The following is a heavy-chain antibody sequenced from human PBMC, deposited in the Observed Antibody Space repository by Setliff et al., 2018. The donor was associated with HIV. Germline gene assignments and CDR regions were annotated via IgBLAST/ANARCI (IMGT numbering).Heavy chain of an antibody. Sequence: GGSLRLSCVASEVTFSTHSMNWVRQAPGKGLEWISYISSGGSTKYYADSVRGRFTISRDNAKNSLYLQMNSLRAEDTAVYYCARASEDSSGWYGNYYYYMDVWGKGTTVTVSS. V-gene: IGHV3-48*01. CDR1: EVTFSTHS. D-gene: IGHD6-19*01. CDR3: ARASEDSSGWYGNYYYYMDV. CDR2: ISSGGSTK. J-gene: IGHJ6*03.